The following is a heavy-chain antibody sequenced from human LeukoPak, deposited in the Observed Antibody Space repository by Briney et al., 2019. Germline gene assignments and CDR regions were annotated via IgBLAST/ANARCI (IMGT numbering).Heavy chain of an antibody. Sequence: PSETLSLTCSVSGDSISTYHWNWIRKPPGKGLEWIGYMQSTGNSNYNPSLKNLVNIFVDMSKNQFVLNLRSVTAADTAVYYCARDKRHSYGRYFDPWGQGMLVTVSS. V-gene: IGHV4-59*01. CDR1: GDSISTYH. J-gene: IGHJ4*02. CDR3: ARDKRHSYGRYFDP. D-gene: IGHD5-18*01. CDR2: MQSTGNS.